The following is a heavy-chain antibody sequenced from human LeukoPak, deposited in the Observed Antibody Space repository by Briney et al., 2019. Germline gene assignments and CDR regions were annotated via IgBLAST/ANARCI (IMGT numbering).Heavy chain of an antibody. J-gene: IGHJ4*02. D-gene: IGHD4-23*01. CDR3: ARVDPDYGGNSGIDY. Sequence: GGSLRLSCAASGFPFSTNDMTWVRQAPGKGLEWVSAISGSASGGTTYGDSVKGRFTISRDNSESTLYLQMNSLRVEDTAVYYYARVDPDYGGNSGIDYWGQGTLVTVSS. CDR1: GFPFSTND. V-gene: IGHV3-23*01. CDR2: ISGSASGGT.